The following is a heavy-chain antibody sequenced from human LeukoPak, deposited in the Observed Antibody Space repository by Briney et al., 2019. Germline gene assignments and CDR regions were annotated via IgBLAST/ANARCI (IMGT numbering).Heavy chain of an antibody. Sequence: GGSLRLSCAASGFIFNKHAMSWVRQAPGKGLEWVSGLSGSGGSTDYADSVKGRFTVSRDNSKNTLFLQMNSLRAEDTAVYYCARGLIAAAGTVYFDNWGQGTLVTVSS. CDR1: GFIFNKHA. CDR2: LSGSGGST. CDR3: ARGLIAAAGTVYFDN. D-gene: IGHD6-13*01. J-gene: IGHJ4*02. V-gene: IGHV3-23*01.